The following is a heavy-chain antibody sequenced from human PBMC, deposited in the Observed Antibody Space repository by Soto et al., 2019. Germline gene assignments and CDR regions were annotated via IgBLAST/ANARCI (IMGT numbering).Heavy chain of an antibody. CDR2: IIPIFGTA. Sequence: QVQLVQSGAEVKKPGSSVKVSCKASGGTFSSYAISWVRQAPGQGLEWMGGIIPIFGTANYAQKFQGRVTITADESTSTAYMELSSLRSEDTAVHYCARTLKYYYGSGSYRFDYWGQGTLVTVSS. CDR3: ARTLKYYYGSGSYRFDY. J-gene: IGHJ4*02. V-gene: IGHV1-69*01. CDR1: GGTFSSYA. D-gene: IGHD3-10*01.